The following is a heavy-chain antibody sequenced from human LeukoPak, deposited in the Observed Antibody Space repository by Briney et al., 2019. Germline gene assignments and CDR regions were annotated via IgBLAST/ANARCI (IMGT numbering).Heavy chain of an antibody. Sequence: GASVKVSCKASGYTFTSYAMNWVRQAPGQGLEWMGWINTNTGNPTYAQSFTGRFVFSLDTSVSTAYLQISSLKAEDTAVYYCASSYYDSSGYPDLFWFDPWGQGTLVTVSS. CDR3: ASSYYDSSGYPDLFWFDP. V-gene: IGHV7-4-1*02. D-gene: IGHD3-22*01. J-gene: IGHJ5*02. CDR1: GYTFTSYA. CDR2: INTNTGNP.